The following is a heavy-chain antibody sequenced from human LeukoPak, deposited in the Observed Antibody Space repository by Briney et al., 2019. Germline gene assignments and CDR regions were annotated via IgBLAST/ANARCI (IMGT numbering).Heavy chain of an antibody. D-gene: IGHD3-10*01. V-gene: IGHV3-23*01. CDR2: IAADGAS. Sequence: GGPLTLSCAASDSSFRNHDMSWVRQTSETGLEWVSSIAADGASWYADSVRGRFTISRDKSHNILYLQMNSLRADDPAIYYCAKGPNFGSWRAVDYWGQGSLVTVSS. CDR3: AKGPNFGSWRAVDY. CDR1: DSSFRNHD. J-gene: IGHJ4*02.